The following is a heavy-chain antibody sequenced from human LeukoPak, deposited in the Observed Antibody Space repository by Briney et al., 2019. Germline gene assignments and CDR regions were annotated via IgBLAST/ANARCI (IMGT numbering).Heavy chain of an antibody. CDR3: ARGTQGYCSGGSCRDDAFDI. CDR1: GGSISSGDYY. Sequence: SETLSLTCTVSGGSISSGDYYWSWIRQPPGKGLEWIGYIYYSGSTYYNPSLKSRVTISVDTSKNQFSLKLSSVTAADTAVYYCARGTQGYCSGGSCRDDAFDIWGQGTMVTVS. J-gene: IGHJ3*02. D-gene: IGHD2-15*01. V-gene: IGHV4-30-4*01. CDR2: IYYSGST.